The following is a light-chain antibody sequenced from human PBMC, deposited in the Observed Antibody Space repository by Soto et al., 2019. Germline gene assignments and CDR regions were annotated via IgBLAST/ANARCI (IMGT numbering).Light chain of an antibody. CDR2: DNV. Sequence: QSVLTQPPSVSATPGQKVTISCSGSGSNLGRNYVSWYQQLPGTAPKLLIYDNVYRFSGIPDRFSASKSGTSATLGITGLQTGDEGDYYCGSWDNILRAYVFGTGPKVTVL. V-gene: IGLV1-51*01. CDR3: GSWDNILRAYV. J-gene: IGLJ1*01. CDR1: GSNLGRNY.